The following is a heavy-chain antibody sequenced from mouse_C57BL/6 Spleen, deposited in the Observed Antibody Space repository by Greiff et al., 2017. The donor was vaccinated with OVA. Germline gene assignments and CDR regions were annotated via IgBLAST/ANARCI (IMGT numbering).Heavy chain of an antibody. CDR3: TREEGLRRGYAMDD. D-gene: IGHD2-4*01. CDR1: GFTFSSYA. CDR2: ISSGGDYI. V-gene: IGHV5-9-1*02. Sequence: EVMLVESGAGLVKPGGSLKLSCAASGFTFSSYAMYWVSPTPEKRLEWVAYISSGGDYIYYADTVKGRFTISRDKARNTLYLQMSSLKSEDTAMYYCTREEGLRRGYAMDDWGQGTSVTVSS. J-gene: IGHJ4*01.